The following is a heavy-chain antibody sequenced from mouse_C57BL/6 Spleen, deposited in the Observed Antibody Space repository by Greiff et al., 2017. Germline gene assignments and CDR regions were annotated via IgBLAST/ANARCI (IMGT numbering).Heavy chain of an antibody. Sequence: QVQLQQPGAELVKPGASVKLSCKASGYTFTSYWMHWVKQRPGQGLEWIGMIHPNSGSTNYNEKFKSKATLTVDKSSSTAYMQLSSLTSEDSAVYYCAVWDLGEDAMDYWGQGTSVTVSS. J-gene: IGHJ4*01. CDR1: GYTFTSYW. D-gene: IGHD2-10*02. CDR3: AVWDLGEDAMDY. CDR2: IHPNSGST. V-gene: IGHV1-64*01.